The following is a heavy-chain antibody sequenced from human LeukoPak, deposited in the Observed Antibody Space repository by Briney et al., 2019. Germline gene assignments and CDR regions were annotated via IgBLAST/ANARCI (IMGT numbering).Heavy chain of an antibody. CDR3: ARRQRHYDSSGYYYVFDY. Sequence: SETLSLTCTVSGGSISSYYWSWIRQPPGKGLEWIGYIYYSGSTNYNPSLKSRVTISVDTSKNQFFLKLSSVTAADTAVYYCARRQRHYDSSGYYYVFDYWGQGTLVTVSS. J-gene: IGHJ4*02. V-gene: IGHV4-59*08. CDR1: GGSISSYY. CDR2: IYYSGST. D-gene: IGHD3-22*01.